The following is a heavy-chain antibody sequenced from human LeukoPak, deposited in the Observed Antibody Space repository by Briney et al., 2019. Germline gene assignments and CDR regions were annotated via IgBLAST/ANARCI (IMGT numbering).Heavy chain of an antibody. Sequence: GTSLRLSCAASGYTFSNHGMFWVRQAPGKGLEWVAIIWYDGSKKYYGDSVRGRFTISRDDSKNTLYLQMSSLRAEDTAVYYCARDAGNYASGTSYFDYWGRGTQVTVSS. CDR3: ARDAGNYASGTSYFDY. D-gene: IGHD3-10*01. CDR1: GYTFSNHG. CDR2: IWYDGSKK. J-gene: IGHJ4*02. V-gene: IGHV3-33*01.